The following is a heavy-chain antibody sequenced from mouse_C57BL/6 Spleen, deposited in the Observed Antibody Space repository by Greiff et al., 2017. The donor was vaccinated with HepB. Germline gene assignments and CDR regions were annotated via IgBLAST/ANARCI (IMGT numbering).Heavy chain of an antibody. CDR1: GYTFTSYG. CDR2: IYPRSGNT. V-gene: IGHV1-81*01. Sequence: VQLKESGAELARPGASVKLSCKASGYTFTSYGISWVKQRTGQGLEWIGEIYPRSGNTYYNEKFKGKATLTADKSSSTAYMELRSLTSEDSAVYFCASRGEEGFDYWGQGTTLTVSS. J-gene: IGHJ2*01. CDR3: ASRGEEGFDY.